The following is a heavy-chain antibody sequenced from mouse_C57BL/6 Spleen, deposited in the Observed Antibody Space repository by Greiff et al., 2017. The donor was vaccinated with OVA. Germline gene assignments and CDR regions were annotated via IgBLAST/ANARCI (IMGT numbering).Heavy chain of an antibody. D-gene: IGHD2-3*01. J-gene: IGHJ2*01. CDR2: IHPNSGST. CDR1: GYTFTSYW. V-gene: IGHV1-64*01. Sequence: QVQLQQPGAELVKPGASVKLSCKASGYTFTSYWMHWVKQRPGQGLEWIGMIHPNSGSTNYNEKFKSKATLTVDKSSSTAYMHLSSLTSEDYAVYYCAREGYDGLDYWGQGTTLTVSS. CDR3: AREGYDGLDY.